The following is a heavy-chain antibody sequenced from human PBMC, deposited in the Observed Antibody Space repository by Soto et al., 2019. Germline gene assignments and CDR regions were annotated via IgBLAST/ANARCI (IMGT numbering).Heavy chain of an antibody. V-gene: IGHV1-18*01. CDR3: ARGGSSWSAEYYQH. D-gene: IGHD6-13*01. CDR2: ISGYNGNT. CDR1: GYTFSNYG. J-gene: IGHJ1*01. Sequence: QVQLVQSGAEVKKPGASVKVSCKASGYTFSNYGISWVRQAPGQGPELMGWISGYNGNTNYAQTLQGRVTMTTDTSTSTAYMELRSLRYDDTAVYYCARGGSSWSAEYYQHWGQGPLVIVSS.